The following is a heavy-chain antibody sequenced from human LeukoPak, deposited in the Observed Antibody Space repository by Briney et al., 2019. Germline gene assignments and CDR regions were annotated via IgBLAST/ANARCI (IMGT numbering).Heavy chain of an antibody. J-gene: IGHJ6*03. Sequence: SETLSLTCAVSGYSISSGYYLVWIRQPPGKGLECIGRTYYSGSTNYNPSLKSRVTISVDTSKNQLSLRLSSVTAADTAVYYCARDDYYFMDVWGKGTTVTVSS. V-gene: IGHV4-38-2*02. CDR3: ARDDYYFMDV. CDR1: GYSISSGYY. D-gene: IGHD3-16*01. CDR2: TYYSGST.